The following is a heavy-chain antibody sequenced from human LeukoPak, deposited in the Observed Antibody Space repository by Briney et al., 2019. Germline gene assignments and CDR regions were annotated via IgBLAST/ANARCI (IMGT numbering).Heavy chain of an antibody. D-gene: IGHD6-25*01. CDR3: ARAPVLGSG. CDR2: INHSGST. J-gene: IGHJ4*02. V-gene: IGHV4-34*01. Sequence: SETLSLTCAVYGGSFSGYYWSWIRQPPGKGLEWIGEINHSGSTNYNPSLKSRVTISADTSKNQFSLKLSSVTAADTAVYYCARAPVLGSGWGQGTLVTVSS. CDR1: GGSFSGYY.